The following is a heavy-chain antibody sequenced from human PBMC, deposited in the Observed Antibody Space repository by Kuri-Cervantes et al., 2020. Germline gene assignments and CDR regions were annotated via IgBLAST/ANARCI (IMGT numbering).Heavy chain of an antibody. Sequence: GESLKISCAASGFTFSSYAIHWVRQAPGGGLEWVAKIKEDGSEQYYMDSMKGRFTISRDNAKNSLYLQMNSLRAEDTAVYYCARWFSFSLDYWGQGTLVTVSS. CDR3: ARWFSFSLDY. V-gene: IGHV3-7*03. CDR2: IKEDGSEQ. J-gene: IGHJ4*02. D-gene: IGHD3-16*02. CDR1: GFTFSSYA.